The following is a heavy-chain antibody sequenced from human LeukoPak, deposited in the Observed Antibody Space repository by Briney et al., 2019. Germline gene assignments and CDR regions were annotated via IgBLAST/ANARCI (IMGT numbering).Heavy chain of an antibody. CDR1: GFTFRSFG. CDR2: IRFDGSNQ. Sequence: GGSLRLSCAASGFTFRSFGMHLVRQAPGKGLEWVAFIRFDGSNQYYADSVKGRLPISRDNSNNTLFLQMNSLRVDDTAVYFCAKSYGESHFYSWGQGTLVTVSS. J-gene: IGHJ4*02. CDR3: AKSYGESHFYS. V-gene: IGHV3-30*02. D-gene: IGHD5-18*01.